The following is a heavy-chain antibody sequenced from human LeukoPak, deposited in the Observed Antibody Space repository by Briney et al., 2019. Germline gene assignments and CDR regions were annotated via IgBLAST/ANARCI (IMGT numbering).Heavy chain of an antibody. J-gene: IGHJ4*02. V-gene: IGHV4-39*07. Sequence: PSETLSLTCIVPGGSISSSSYYWAWIRQSPGKGVEGIGTFSSGGSAYYNPSLTSRVSISKDTSDNQFSLRLYSVTAADTAVYYCARKQTGTMYDVWGQGTQVTVSS. CDR2: FSSGGSA. CDR1: GGSISSSSYY. CDR3: ARKQTGTMYDV. D-gene: IGHD1-7*01.